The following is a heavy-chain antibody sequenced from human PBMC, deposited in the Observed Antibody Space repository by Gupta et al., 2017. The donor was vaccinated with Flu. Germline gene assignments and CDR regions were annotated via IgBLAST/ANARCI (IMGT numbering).Heavy chain of an antibody. D-gene: IGHD3-10*01. CDR3: TTDSSGGITFDI. V-gene: IGHV3-15*01. CDR1: FSYAY. J-gene: IGHJ3*02. CDR2: LKSEVDGGTA. Sequence: FSYAYMNWIRQAPGKGLEWVGRLKSEVDGGTADYAAPVKGRFTISRDDSKNTLWLQMNSLRTEDTAVYYCTTDSSGGITFDIWGQGTPVTVSA.